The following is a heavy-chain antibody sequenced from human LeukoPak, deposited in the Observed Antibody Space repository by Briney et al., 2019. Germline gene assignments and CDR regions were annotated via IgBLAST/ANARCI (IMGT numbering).Heavy chain of an antibody. V-gene: IGHV3-7*01. CDR2: IKQDGSEK. Sequence: PGGSLRLSCAASGFTFSSYWMSWVRQAPGKGLEWVANIKQDGSEKYYVDSVKGRFTISRDNAKNSLYLQMNSLRAEDTAVYYCARDHSLLWFGELSVYFDYWGQGTLVTVSS. CDR1: GFTFSSYW. J-gene: IGHJ4*02. D-gene: IGHD3-10*01. CDR3: ARDHSLLWFGELSVYFDY.